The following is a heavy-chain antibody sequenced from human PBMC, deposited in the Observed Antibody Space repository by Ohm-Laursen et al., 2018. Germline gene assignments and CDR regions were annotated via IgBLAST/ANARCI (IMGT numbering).Heavy chain of an antibody. Sequence: TLSLTCTVSGGSISRYYWSWIRQPPGKGLEWIGYIYHSGSTNYNPSLKSRVTISVDTSMNQFSLKLSSVTAADTAVYYCARDHGWDYGDMDRDGMDVWGQGTTVTVSS. V-gene: IGHV4-59*01. D-gene: IGHD4-17*01. CDR1: GGSISRYY. J-gene: IGHJ6*02. CDR2: IYHSGST. CDR3: ARDHGWDYGDMDRDGMDV.